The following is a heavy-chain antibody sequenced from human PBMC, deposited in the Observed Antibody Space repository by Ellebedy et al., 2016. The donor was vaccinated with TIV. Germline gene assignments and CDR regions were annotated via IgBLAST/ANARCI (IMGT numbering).Heavy chain of an antibody. V-gene: IGHV1-69*13. Sequence: ASVKVSCKASGGTFSSYAISWVRQAPGQGLEWMGGIIPIFGTANYAQKFQGRVTITADESTSTAYMELSSLRSEDTAVYYCATTNANWKAWYFDLWGRGTLVTVSS. J-gene: IGHJ2*01. D-gene: IGHD1-1*01. CDR3: ATTNANWKAWYFDL. CDR1: GGTFSSYA. CDR2: IIPIFGTA.